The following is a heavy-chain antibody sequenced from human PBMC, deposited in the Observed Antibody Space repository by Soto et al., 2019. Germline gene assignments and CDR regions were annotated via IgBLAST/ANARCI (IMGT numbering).Heavy chain of an antibody. CDR3: ARVAY. CDR2: ISSGSSDT. CDR1: GFNFSRFS. V-gene: IGHV3-21*01. J-gene: IGHJ4*02. Sequence: GGSLRLFCEASGFNFSRFSMNWVRHVPGKGLEWVASISSGSSDTWYADTVKGRFIISRDNAQNSLFLQMNTLRPEDTAMYYCARVAYWGPGTQVTVSS.